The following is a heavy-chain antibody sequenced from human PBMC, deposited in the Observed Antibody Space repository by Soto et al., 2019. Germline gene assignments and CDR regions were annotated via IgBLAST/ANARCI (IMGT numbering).Heavy chain of an antibody. V-gene: IGHV1-18*03. Sequence: GASVKVSCKASGYTFTSYGISWVRQAPGQGLEWMGWISAYNGNTNYAQKLQGRVTMTTDTSTSTAYMELRSLRSDDMAVYYCARDYYDSSEYNWFDPWGQGTLVTVSS. D-gene: IGHD3-22*01. J-gene: IGHJ5*02. CDR2: ISAYNGNT. CDR1: GYTFTSYG. CDR3: ARDYYDSSEYNWFDP.